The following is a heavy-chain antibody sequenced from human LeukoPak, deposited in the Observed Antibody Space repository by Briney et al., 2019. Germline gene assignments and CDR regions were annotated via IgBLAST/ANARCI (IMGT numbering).Heavy chain of an antibody. CDR2: IIPIFGTA. CDR1: GGTFSSYA. V-gene: IGHV1-69*13. Sequence: ASVKVFCKASGGTFSSYAISWVRQAPGQGLEWMGGIIPIFGTANYAQKFQGRVTITADESTSTAYMELSSLRSEDTAVYYCARGPPGSSPWNWFDPWGQGTLVTVSS. CDR3: ARGPPGSSPWNWFDP. J-gene: IGHJ5*02. D-gene: IGHD6-13*01.